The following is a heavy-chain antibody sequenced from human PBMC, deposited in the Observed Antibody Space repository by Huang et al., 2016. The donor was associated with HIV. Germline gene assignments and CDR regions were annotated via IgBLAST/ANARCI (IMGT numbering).Heavy chain of an antibody. J-gene: IGHJ3*01. CDR3: AKTYYYDSGGYDAFDV. V-gene: IGHV3-30*18. D-gene: IGHD3-22*01. CDR2: ISNDGSNK. Sequence: QLQLVQSGGGVVQPGRSLRLSCVASGFTFSDYGIHWVRQPPGEGLEWVAVISNDGSNKYYADSGKGRFTIFRDNSKSTLYLQMNSLRAEDTAVYYCAKTYYYDSGGYDAFDVWGQGTMVTVSS. CDR1: GFTFSDYG.